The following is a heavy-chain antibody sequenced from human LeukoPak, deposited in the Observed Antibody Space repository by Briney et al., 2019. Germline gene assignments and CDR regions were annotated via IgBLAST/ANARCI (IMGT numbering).Heavy chain of an antibody. Sequence: SETLSLTCTVSGYSISSGYYWGWIRQPPGKGLEWIGSIYYSGSTYYNPSLKSRVTISVDTSKNQFSLKLSSVTAADTAVYYCARLRYCSSTSCYWSYYYYMDVWGKGTTVTISS. CDR1: GYSISSGYY. CDR3: ARLRYCSSTSCYWSYYYYMDV. D-gene: IGHD2-2*01. CDR2: IYYSGST. V-gene: IGHV4-38-2*02. J-gene: IGHJ6*03.